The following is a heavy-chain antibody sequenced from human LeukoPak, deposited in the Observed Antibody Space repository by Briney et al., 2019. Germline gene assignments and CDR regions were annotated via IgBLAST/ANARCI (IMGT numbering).Heavy chain of an antibody. D-gene: IGHD6-13*01. CDR3: ARSAAEGYFDY. V-gene: IGHV4-30-2*01. Sequence: SETLSLTCAVSGGSISSGGYSWSWIRQPPGKGLEWIGYIYHSGSTYYNPSLKSRVTISVDRSKNQFSLKLSSVTAADTAVYYCARSAAEGYFDYWGQGTLVTVSS. CDR1: GGSISSGGYS. CDR2: IYHSGST. J-gene: IGHJ4*02.